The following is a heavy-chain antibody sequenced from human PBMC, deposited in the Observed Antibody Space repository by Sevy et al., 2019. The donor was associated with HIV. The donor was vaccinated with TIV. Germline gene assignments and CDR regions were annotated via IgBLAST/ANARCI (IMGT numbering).Heavy chain of an antibody. CDR1: GFTFSSYA. J-gene: IGHJ4*02. V-gene: IGHV3-23*01. CDR3: AKAPGYGDPFDY. CDR2: ISGSGGST. D-gene: IGHD4-17*01. Sequence: GGSLRLSCAASGFTFSSYAMSWVRQAPGKGLEWVSAISGSGGSTYYADSVKGRFTISRDKSKNTLYLQMNSLRAEDTAGYYCAKAPGYGDPFDYWGQGTLVTVSS.